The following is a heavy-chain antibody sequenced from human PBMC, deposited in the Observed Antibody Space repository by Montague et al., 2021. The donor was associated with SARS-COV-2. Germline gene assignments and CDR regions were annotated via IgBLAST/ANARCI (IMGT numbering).Heavy chain of an antibody. D-gene: IGHD6-19*01. CDR3: ARAYRGVPGWDFFDS. V-gene: IGHV4-39*07. J-gene: IGHJ4*02. Sequence: SETLSLTCSVSGGQFIRSSHYWAWIRQAPGGGLEWIGNIYFSGSTNSNPSLRSRLTLSLDMSRAQFSLDLRAVTASDTALYYCARAYRGVPGWDFFDSWGQGLLVAVSS. CDR2: IYFSGST. CDR1: GGQFIRSSHY.